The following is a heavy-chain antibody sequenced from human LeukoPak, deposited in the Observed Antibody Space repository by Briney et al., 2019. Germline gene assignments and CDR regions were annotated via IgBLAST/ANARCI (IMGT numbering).Heavy chain of an antibody. V-gene: IGHV3-7*01. CDR1: GFIFSTSW. Sequence: GGSLRLSCAASGFIFSTSWMNWVRQAPGKGLEWVANIKPDGSERYYVDSVKGRFTISRDNAKNSLYLEMNSLIAGDTAVYYSARDRAYGAFDYWGQGTLVTVSS. CDR2: IKPDGSER. CDR3: ARDRAYGAFDY. D-gene: IGHD4/OR15-4a*01. J-gene: IGHJ4*02.